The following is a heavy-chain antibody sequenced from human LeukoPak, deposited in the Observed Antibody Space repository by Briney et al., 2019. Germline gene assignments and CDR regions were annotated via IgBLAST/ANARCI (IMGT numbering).Heavy chain of an antibody. V-gene: IGHV1-18*01. CDR3: ARDYGVTTLWFYFDY. D-gene: IGHD4-17*01. CDR2: ISGYNGNT. CDR1: GYTFTSYG. J-gene: IGHJ4*02. Sequence: GASVKVSCKTSGYTFTSYGISWVRQAPGQGLEWMGWISGYNGNTDYAQKFQGRVTMTTDTSTSTAYMELRSLRSDDTAVYYCARDYGVTTLWFYFDYWGQGTLVTVSP.